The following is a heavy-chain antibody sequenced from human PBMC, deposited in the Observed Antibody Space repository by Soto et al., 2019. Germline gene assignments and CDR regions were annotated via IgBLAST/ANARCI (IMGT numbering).Heavy chain of an antibody. CDR3: ARQRIAAAQYYFDY. Sequence: XETLSLTSTVSGGSVSSGSYYWTWIRQSPGKGLEWMGYIISSGSTDYNPPLKSRVTISVDSSKNEFSLKLRSVTAADTAVYYCARQRIAAAQYYFDYWGQGMLVTV. CDR2: IISSGST. CDR1: GGSVSSGSYY. D-gene: IGHD6-13*01. J-gene: IGHJ4*02. V-gene: IGHV4-61*01.